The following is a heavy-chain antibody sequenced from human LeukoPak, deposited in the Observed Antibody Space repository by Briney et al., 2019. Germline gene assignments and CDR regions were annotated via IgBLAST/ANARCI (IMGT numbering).Heavy chain of an antibody. CDR2: VTGAT. J-gene: IGHJ4*02. V-gene: IGHV3-23*01. CDR1: GFTFRSYD. Sequence: GGSLRLSCAASGFTFRSYDMSWVRQAPGKGLEWVSAVTGATYYADSVKGRFTISRDNAKSTLYLEVISLTAEDTAVYYCAKDDAWLRFGEWSQGTLVTVSS. D-gene: IGHD3-10*01. CDR3: AKDDAWLRFGE.